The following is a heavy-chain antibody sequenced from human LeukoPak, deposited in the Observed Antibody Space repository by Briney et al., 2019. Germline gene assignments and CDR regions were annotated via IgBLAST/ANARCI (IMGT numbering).Heavy chain of an antibody. D-gene: IGHD6-6*01. CDR1: GFTFSSYA. J-gene: IGHJ4*02. Sequence: GGSLRLSCAASGFTFSSYAMHWVRQAPGKGLEWVAVISYDGSNKYYADSVKGRFTISRDNSKNTLYLQMNSLRAEDTAVYYCARVMGIAARPTEMDYWGQGTLVTVSS. CDR2: ISYDGSNK. CDR3: ARVMGIAARPTEMDY. V-gene: IGHV3-30*04.